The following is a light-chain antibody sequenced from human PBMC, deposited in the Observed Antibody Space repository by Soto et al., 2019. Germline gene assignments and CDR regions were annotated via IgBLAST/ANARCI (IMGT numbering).Light chain of an antibody. Sequence: EIVLTQSPGTLSLSPGERATLSCRASQSVSSSYLAWYQQKPGQAPRLLIYGASSRATGIPDRFSGRGAGTDFTLTISRLEPEDFAVYYCQHYGSSPLFTFGPGNKVDIK. CDR2: GAS. CDR3: QHYGSSPLFT. CDR1: QSVSSSY. J-gene: IGKJ3*01. V-gene: IGKV3-20*01.